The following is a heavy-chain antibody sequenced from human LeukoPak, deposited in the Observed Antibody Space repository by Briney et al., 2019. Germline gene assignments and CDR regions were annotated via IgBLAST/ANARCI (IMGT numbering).Heavy chain of an antibody. CDR3: ARAGYSSGWYDY. CDR2: INPNSGGT. Sequence: ASVKVSCKASGYTFTGYYMHWVRQAPGQGLEWTGWINPNSGGTNYAQKFQGRVTMTRDTSISTAYMELSRLRSDDTAVYYCARAGYSSGWYDYWGQGTLVTVSS. J-gene: IGHJ4*02. D-gene: IGHD6-19*01. V-gene: IGHV1-2*02. CDR1: GYTFTGYY.